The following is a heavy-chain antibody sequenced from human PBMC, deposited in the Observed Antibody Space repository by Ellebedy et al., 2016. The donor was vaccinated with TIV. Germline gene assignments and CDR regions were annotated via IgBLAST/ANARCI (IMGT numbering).Heavy chain of an antibody. CDR1: GFTFSTYA. CDR3: VIGLSIAVAWTPLD. Sequence: GESLKISCSASGFTFSTYAMHWVRQAPGKGLEYVSTISSNGGSTYYADSVKGRFTISRDNSKNTLYLQMSSLRAEDTAVYYCVIGLSIAVAWTPLDWGQGTLVTVSS. CDR2: ISSNGGST. D-gene: IGHD6-19*01. V-gene: IGHV3-64D*06. J-gene: IGHJ4*02.